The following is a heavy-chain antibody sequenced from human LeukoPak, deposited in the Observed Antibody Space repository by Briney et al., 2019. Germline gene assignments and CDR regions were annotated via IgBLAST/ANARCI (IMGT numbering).Heavy chain of an antibody. CDR3: AREGPDTAMVTYAFDI. CDR2: IYYSGST. J-gene: IGHJ3*02. CDR1: GGSISSYY. V-gene: IGHV4-59*08. D-gene: IGHD5-18*01. Sequence: SETLSLTCTVSGGSISSYYWSWIRQPPGKGLEWIGYIYYSGSTYYNPSLKSRVTISVDTSKNQFSLKLSSVTAADTAVYYCAREGPDTAMVTYAFDIWGQGTMVTVSS.